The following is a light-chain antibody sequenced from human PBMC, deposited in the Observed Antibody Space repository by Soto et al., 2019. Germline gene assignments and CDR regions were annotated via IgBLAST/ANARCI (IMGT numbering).Light chain of an antibody. CDR2: RAS. J-gene: IGKJ1*01. Sequence: DIQMTQSPSTLSASIGDRVTITCRASQSISDWLAWYQQKPGKAPKLLIYRASNLESGVPSRFSGSGSGTEFPITISSLQPDDFATYYCQQYNGYSRAFGQGTKVEIK. V-gene: IGKV1-5*03. CDR3: QQYNGYSRA. CDR1: QSISDW.